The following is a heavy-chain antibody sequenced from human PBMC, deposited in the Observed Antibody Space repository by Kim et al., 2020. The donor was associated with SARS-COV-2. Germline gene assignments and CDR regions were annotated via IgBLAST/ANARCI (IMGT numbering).Heavy chain of an antibody. CDR3: ASGFPTSLDY. CDR2: NK. Sequence: NKYYADSVKGRFTISRDNSKNTLYLQMNSLRAEDTAVYYCASGFPTSLDYWGQGTLVTVSS. J-gene: IGHJ4*02. V-gene: IGHV3-33*01.